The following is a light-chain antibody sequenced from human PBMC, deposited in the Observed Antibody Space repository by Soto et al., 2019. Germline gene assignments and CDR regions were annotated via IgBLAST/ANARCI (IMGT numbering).Light chain of an antibody. CDR1: QTVLYSSNNKNY. Sequence: DIVLTQSPDSLAVALGETATINCKASQTVLYSSNNKNYIAWYQQRPGQPPKVLIYWASTRDSGVPDRFSGSGSGTDFTLTISSLQAEDAALYYCHQYYSIPHTFGQGTKLEIK. J-gene: IGKJ2*01. CDR2: WAS. V-gene: IGKV4-1*01. CDR3: HQYYSIPHT.